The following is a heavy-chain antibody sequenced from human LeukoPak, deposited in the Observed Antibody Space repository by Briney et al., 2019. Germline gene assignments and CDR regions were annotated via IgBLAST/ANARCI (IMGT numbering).Heavy chain of an antibody. CDR1: GGSFSGYY. CDR3: ARPHDSSGYQQYYYYMDV. D-gene: IGHD3-22*01. Sequence: SETLSLTCAVYGGSFSGYYRSWIRQPPGKGLEWIGEINHSGSTNYNPSLKSRVTISVDTSKNQFSLKLSSVTAADTAVYYCARPHDSSGYQQYYYYMDVWGKGTTVTVSS. V-gene: IGHV4-34*01. J-gene: IGHJ6*03. CDR2: INHSGST.